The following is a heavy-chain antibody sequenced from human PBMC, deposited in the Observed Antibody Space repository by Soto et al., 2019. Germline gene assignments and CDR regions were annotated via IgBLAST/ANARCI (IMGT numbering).Heavy chain of an antibody. CDR1: GFTFSDYY. D-gene: IGHD6-6*01. V-gene: IGHV3-11*01. CDR3: AGQYSSSSVEF. J-gene: IGHJ4*02. Sequence: PVGSLRLSCAASGFTFSDYYMNWIRQAPGKGLEWVSYISSGAITIYYADSVKGRSTISRDNAKNSLYLRMNSLRAEDTAVYYCAGQYSSSSVEFWGQGTLVTVSS. CDR2: ISSGAITI.